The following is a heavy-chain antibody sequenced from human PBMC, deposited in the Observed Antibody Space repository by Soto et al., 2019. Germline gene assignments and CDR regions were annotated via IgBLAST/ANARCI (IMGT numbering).Heavy chain of an antibody. CDR3: ARATPAGSADF. CDR2: ISYSGSS. V-gene: IGHV4-31*03. CDR1: GGSNIRDGYY. Sequence: SETLSLTCTVSGGSNIRDGYYWSWIRQHPGKGLEWIAYISYSGSSYSNPSLKSRVTISTDTSKNQFSLRLTSVTAADTAVYFCARATPAGSADFWGQGTLVTVSS. D-gene: IGHD2-2*01. J-gene: IGHJ4*02.